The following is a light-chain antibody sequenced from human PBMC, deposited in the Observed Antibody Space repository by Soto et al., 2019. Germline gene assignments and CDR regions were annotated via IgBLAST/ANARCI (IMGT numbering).Light chain of an antibody. CDR2: AVT. CDR3: SSYTSRSTVT. CDR1: SSDVGGYKF. Sequence: QSALTQPASVSGSPGQSITISCTGTSSDVGGYKFVSWYQQHPGKAPKLIISAVTNRPSGVSNRFSGSKSGNTASLTISGIQAEDEADYYCSSYTSRSTVTFGGGTKLTVL. J-gene: IGLJ2*01. V-gene: IGLV2-14*01.